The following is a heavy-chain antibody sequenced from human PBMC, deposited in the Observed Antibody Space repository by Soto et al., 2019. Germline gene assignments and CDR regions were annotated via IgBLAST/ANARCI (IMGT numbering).Heavy chain of an antibody. CDR1: GFTFSNAW. CDR2: IKSKTDGGTT. D-gene: IGHD5-12*01. CDR3: TTGLPEVDIVATRGNY. J-gene: IGHJ4*02. V-gene: IGHV3-15*01. Sequence: EVQLVESGGGLVKPGGSLRLSCAASGFTFSNAWMSWVRQAPGKGLEWVGRIKSKTDGGTTDYAAPVKGRFTISRDDSKNTLYLQMNSLKTEDTAVYYCTTGLPEVDIVATRGNYWGQGTLVTVSS.